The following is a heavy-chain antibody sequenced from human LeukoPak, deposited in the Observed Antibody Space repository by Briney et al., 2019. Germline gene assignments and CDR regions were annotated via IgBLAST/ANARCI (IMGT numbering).Heavy chain of an antibody. V-gene: IGHV3-11*01. Sequence: GGSLRLSCAASGFTFSDYYMSWIRQAPGKGLEWVSYISSSGSTIYYADSVKGRLTISRDNAKNSLYLQMNSLRAEDTAVYYCASWYYYDSSGLRWGQGTLVTVSS. CDR2: ISSSGSTI. J-gene: IGHJ4*02. CDR1: GFTFSDYY. D-gene: IGHD3-22*01. CDR3: ASWYYYDSSGLR.